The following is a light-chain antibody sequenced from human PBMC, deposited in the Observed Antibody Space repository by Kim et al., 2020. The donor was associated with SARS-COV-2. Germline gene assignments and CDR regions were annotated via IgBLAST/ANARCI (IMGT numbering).Light chain of an antibody. V-gene: IGKV1-8*01. CDR1: QGISSY. CDR3: QQYYSYTPLT. Sequence: AIRMTQSPSSLSASTGDRVTITCRASQGISSYLAWYQQKPGKAPKLLIYAASTLQSGVPSRFSGSGSGTDFTLTISCLQSEDFATYYCQQYYSYTPLTFGGGTEVDIK. J-gene: IGKJ4*01. CDR2: AAS.